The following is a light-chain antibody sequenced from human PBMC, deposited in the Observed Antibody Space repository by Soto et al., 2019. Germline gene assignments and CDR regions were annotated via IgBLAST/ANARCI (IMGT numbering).Light chain of an antibody. CDR2: DVS. V-gene: IGLV2-14*01. CDR1: SSEVGGYNY. CDR3: SSYTSSSTLYV. Sequence: QSVLTQPASMSGSPGQSITISCTGTSSEVGGYNYVSWYQQHPGKAPKLMIYDVSNRPSGVSNRFSGSKSGNTASLTISGLQAEDDADYYCSSYTSSSTLYVFGTGTKVT. J-gene: IGLJ1*01.